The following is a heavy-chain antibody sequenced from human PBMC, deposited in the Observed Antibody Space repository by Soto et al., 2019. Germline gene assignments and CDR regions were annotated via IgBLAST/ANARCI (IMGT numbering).Heavy chain of an antibody. CDR3: ARLTVAGTIFPYDY. V-gene: IGHV1-69*02. CDR2: IIPILGIA. CDR1: GGTFSSYT. J-gene: IGHJ4*02. D-gene: IGHD6-19*01. Sequence: SGKVSCKASGGTFSSYTISWVRQAPGQGLEWMGRIIPILGIANYAQKFQGRVTITADKSTSTAYMELSSLRSEDTAVYYCARLTVAGTIFPYDYWGQGTLVTVSS.